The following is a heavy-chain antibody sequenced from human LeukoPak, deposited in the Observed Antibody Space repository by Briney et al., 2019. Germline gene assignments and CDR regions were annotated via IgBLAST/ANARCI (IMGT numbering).Heavy chain of an antibody. J-gene: IGHJ4*02. CDR2: IYTSGST. D-gene: IGHD5-12*01. CDR3: ARDGYSGSDAL. Sequence: SSETLSLTCTVSGGSISSYYWSWIRQPPGKGLEWIGYIYTSGSTNYNPSLKSRVTISVDTSKNQFSLKLSSVTAADTAIYYCARDGYSGSDALWGQGTLVTVSS. CDR1: GGSISSYY. V-gene: IGHV4-59*01.